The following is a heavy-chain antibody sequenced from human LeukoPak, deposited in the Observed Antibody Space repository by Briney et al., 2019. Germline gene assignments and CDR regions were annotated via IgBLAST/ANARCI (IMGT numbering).Heavy chain of an antibody. Sequence: SETLSLTCAVYGGSFSGDFWSWIRQSPGKGLEWIGEINHGGSTNYNPSLKSRVTMSVDTSKNQFSLKLSSVTAADTAVYYCARDQYYYGSGSYYPFDPWGQGTLVTVSS. J-gene: IGHJ5*02. CDR2: INHGGST. CDR3: ARDQYYYGSGSYYPFDP. V-gene: IGHV4-34*01. D-gene: IGHD3-10*01. CDR1: GGSFSGDF.